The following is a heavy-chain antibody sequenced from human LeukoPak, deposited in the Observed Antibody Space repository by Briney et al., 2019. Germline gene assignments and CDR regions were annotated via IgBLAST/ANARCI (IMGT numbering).Heavy chain of an antibody. CDR1: GGSFSGYY. D-gene: IGHD3-16*01. CDR2: INHSGST. Sequence: SETLSLTCAVYGGSFSGYYWSWIRQPPGKGLEWIGEINHSGSTNYNPSLKSRVTISVDTSKNQFSLKLSSVTAADTAVYYCARGGREGGYFDYWGQGTLVTVSS. J-gene: IGHJ4*02. CDR3: ARGGREGGYFDY. V-gene: IGHV4-34*01.